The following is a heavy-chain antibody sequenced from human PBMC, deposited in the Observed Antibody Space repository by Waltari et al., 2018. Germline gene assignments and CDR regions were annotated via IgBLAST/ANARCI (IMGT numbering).Heavy chain of an antibody. Sequence: QLQLQASGPGLVKPSETLSLTCTGSRSSIRTYNYYWGWVRQRPGKGLEWIGSFYKSGTTYYNPSLKSRVTISVDTSNNQFSLKLNSVTAADTAVYYCVRGYPDIVATISDYWGQGTLVIVSS. D-gene: IGHD5-12*01. V-gene: IGHV4-39*07. CDR3: VRGYPDIVATISDY. CDR1: RSSIRTYNYY. J-gene: IGHJ4*02. CDR2: FYKSGTT.